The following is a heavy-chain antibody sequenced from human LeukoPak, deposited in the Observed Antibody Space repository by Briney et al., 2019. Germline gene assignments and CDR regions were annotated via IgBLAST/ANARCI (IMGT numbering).Heavy chain of an antibody. CDR3: ARAPSTLTGDYAFDI. D-gene: IGHD7-27*01. CDR2: INPNSGGT. V-gene: IGHV1-2*04. Sequence: VASVKVSCKASGYTFTGYYMHWVRQAPGQGLEWMGWINPNSGGTNYAQKFQGWVTMTRDTSISTAYMELSSLRSEDTAVYYCARAPSTLTGDYAFDIWGQGTMVTVSS. J-gene: IGHJ3*02. CDR1: GYTFTGYY.